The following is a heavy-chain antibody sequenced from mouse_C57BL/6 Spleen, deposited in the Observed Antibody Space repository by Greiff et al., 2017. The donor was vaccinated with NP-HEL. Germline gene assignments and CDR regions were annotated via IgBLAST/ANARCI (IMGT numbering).Heavy chain of an antibody. J-gene: IGHJ2*01. Sequence: VQLQQSGAELVKPGASVKLSCTASGFNIKDYYMHWVKQRTEQGLEWIGRIDPEAGETKYDPKFQGKATITADTSSNTAYLQLSSLTSEDTAVYYCAMGVVKDYWGQGTTRTVSS. CDR1: GFNIKDYY. CDR3: AMGVVKDY. V-gene: IGHV14-2*01. CDR2: IDPEAGET. D-gene: IGHD1-1*02.